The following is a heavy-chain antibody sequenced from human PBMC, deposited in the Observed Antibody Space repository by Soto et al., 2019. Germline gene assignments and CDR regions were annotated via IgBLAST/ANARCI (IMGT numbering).Heavy chain of an antibody. Sequence: QVQLVASGGGVVQPGRSLRLSCSASGFTFSNYGMHWVRQAPGKGLEWVAVIWYDGSNKYYADSVKGRFTISRGNSKNTLYLQMNSLRAEDTAVYYCARDQRNWNFYFDYWGQGTLVTVSS. CDR1: GFTFSNYG. J-gene: IGHJ4*02. CDR2: IWYDGSNK. D-gene: IGHD1-7*01. V-gene: IGHV3-33*01. CDR3: ARDQRNWNFYFDY.